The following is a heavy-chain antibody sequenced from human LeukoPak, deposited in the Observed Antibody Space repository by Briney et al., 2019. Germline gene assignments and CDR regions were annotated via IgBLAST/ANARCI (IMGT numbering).Heavy chain of an antibody. CDR3: VRVNTYYYDSSPS. V-gene: IGHV3-11*04. J-gene: IGHJ4*02. Sequence: SGGSLRLSCAASGFTFSDYYMRCIRHAPEKGLEWVSYIISSGSTIFYAHSVKGRFTISRDNAKNSLYLQINSLRAEDTAMYYCVRVNTYYYDSSPSWGQGTLVSVSS. CDR1: GFTFSDYY. D-gene: IGHD3-22*01. CDR2: IISSGSTI.